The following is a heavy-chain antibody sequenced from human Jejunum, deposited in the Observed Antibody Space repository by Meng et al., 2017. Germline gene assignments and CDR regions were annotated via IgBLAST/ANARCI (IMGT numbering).Heavy chain of an antibody. CDR1: GFTFSSFA. Sequence: GESLKISCAASGFTFSSFAMVWVRQAPGKGLEWVAVVSYDGSNKFYADSVKGRFTLSRDNSKNTLYLQMDSLRVEDTAVYYCARAYYDGSGRFDFWGQGTLVTVSS. V-gene: IGHV3-30*01. CDR2: VSYDGSNK. D-gene: IGHD3-22*01. J-gene: IGHJ4*02. CDR3: ARAYYDGSGRFDF.